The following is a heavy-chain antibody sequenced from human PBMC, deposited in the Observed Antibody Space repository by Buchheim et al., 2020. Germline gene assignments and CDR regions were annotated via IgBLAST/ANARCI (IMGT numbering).Heavy chain of an antibody. CDR1: GYTFTSYY. D-gene: IGHD1-7*01. Sequence: QVQLVQSGAEVKKPGASVKVSCKASGYTFTSYYMHWVRQAPGQGLEWMGIINPSSGSTSYAQKFQGRVTMTRDTSTSTVYMELSSLRSEDTAVYYCASTGTTGGYYYYYGMDVWGQGTT. J-gene: IGHJ6*02. V-gene: IGHV1-46*01. CDR3: ASTGTTGGYYYYYGMDV. CDR2: INPSSGST.